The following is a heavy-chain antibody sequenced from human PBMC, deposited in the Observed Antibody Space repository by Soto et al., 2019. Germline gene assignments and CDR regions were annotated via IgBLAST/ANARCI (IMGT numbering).Heavy chain of an antibody. CDR1: GYTFTSYD. Sequence: QVQLVQSGAEVTKPGASVKVACKAVGYTFTSYDFNWVRQATGQGLEWMGWMNTDSGNTGYAQTFQGRVTMTTNTAISTVYMELSSLRSEDTAVYYCATDLYNRGCNNWGQETLVTVSS. CDR2: MNTDSGNT. CDR3: ATDLYNRGCNN. V-gene: IGHV1-8*02. J-gene: IGHJ4*02. D-gene: IGHD6-19*01.